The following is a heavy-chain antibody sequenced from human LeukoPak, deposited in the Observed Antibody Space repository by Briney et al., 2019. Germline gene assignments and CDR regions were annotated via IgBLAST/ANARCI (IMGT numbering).Heavy chain of an antibody. D-gene: IGHD3-22*01. CDR2: ISGSGGST. J-gene: IGHJ4*02. Sequence: GGSLRLSCAASGFTFSSYAMSWVRQAPGMGLEWVSAISGSGGSTYYADSVKGRFTISRDNSKNTLYLQMNSLRAEDTAVYYCAKDQGSDSSGYYPDYWGQGTLVTVSS. CDR1: GFTFSSYA. V-gene: IGHV3-23*01. CDR3: AKDQGSDSSGYYPDY.